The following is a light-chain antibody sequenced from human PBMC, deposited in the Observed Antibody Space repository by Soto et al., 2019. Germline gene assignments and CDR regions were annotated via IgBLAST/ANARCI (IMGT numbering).Light chain of an antibody. V-gene: IGKV3-20*01. CDR3: QQYGRSPPYT. J-gene: IGKJ2*01. CDR1: QIISSSY. Sequence: VLTQSPGTLSLSPGEGATLSCRASQIISSSYLAWYQQKPGQAPRLLIYGASSRASGIPDRFSGSGSGTDFTLTISRLEPEDFAFYYCQQYGRSPPYTFGQGTKLEIK. CDR2: GAS.